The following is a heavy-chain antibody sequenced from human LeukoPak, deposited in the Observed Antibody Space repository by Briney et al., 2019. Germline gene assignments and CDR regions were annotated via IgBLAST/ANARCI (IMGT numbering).Heavy chain of an antibody. CDR1: GFTFSSYW. CDR2: INTDGSST. J-gene: IGHJ3*02. D-gene: IGHD3-3*01. V-gene: IGHV3-74*01. CDR3: ARNTYYDFWSGYLEYAFDI. Sequence: PGGSLRLSCAASGFTFSSYWMHWVRQAPGKGLVWVSRINTDGSSTSYADSVKGRFTISRDNAKNTLYLQMNSLRAEDTAVYYCARNTYYDFWSGYLEYAFDIWGQGTMVTVSS.